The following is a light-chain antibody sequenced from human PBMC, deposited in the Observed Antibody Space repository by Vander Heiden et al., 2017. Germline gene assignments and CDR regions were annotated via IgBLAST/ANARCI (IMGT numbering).Light chain of an antibody. CDR2: GAS. CDR1: ESVRSD. Sequence: IVMTQSPATLSVSPGENATLSCRASESVRSDLAWYQQKPGQAPRLLIHGASTRARGNPARFSGNRSGTEFTLTISLLQSEAFAVYSCQQCQNWHPYTFGQRTKVEIK. CDR3: QQCQNWHPYT. J-gene: IGKJ2*01. V-gene: IGKV3-15*01.